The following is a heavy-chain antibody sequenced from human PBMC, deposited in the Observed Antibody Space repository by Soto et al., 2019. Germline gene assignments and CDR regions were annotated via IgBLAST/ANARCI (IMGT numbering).Heavy chain of an antibody. V-gene: IGHV3-23*01. CDR2: ISGSGRYT. D-gene: IGHD3-9*01. J-gene: IGHJ5*02. CDR1: GFTFSSYA. Sequence: GSLRLSCAASGFTFSSYAMSWVRQAPGKGLEWVSAISGSGRYTKYADSVKGRFTISRDDAKNSLYLQMNSLRVEDTAVYYCARVYDILTSAWLDPWGQGTLVTVSS. CDR3: ARVYDILTSAWLDP.